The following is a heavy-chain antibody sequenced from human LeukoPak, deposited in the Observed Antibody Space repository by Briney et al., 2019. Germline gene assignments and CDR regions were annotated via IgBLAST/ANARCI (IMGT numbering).Heavy chain of an antibody. J-gene: IGHJ4*02. V-gene: IGHV1-2*02. Sequence: ASVKVSCKASGYTFTGYYMHWVRQAPGQGLEWMGWINPNSGGTNYAQKFQGRVTMTRDTSISTAYMELSRLRSDDTAVYYCARVIGDGYNLSDYWGQGTLVTVSS. CDR2: INPNSGGT. D-gene: IGHD5-24*01. CDR1: GYTFTGYY. CDR3: ARVIGDGYNLSDY.